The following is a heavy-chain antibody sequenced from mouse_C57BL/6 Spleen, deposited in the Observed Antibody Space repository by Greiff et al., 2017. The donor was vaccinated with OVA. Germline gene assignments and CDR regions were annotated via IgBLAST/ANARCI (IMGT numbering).Heavy chain of an antibody. CDR2: ISSGSSTI. Sequence: EVKLVESGGGLVKPGGSLKLSCAASGFTFSDYGMHWVRQAPEKGLEWVAYISSGSSTISYADAVKGRFTISRDNAKNTLFLQMTSLRSEDTAMYYCARRRSNYVFDYWGQGTTLTVSS. D-gene: IGHD2-5*01. J-gene: IGHJ2*01. V-gene: IGHV5-17*01. CDR1: GFTFSDYG. CDR3: ARRRSNYVFDY.